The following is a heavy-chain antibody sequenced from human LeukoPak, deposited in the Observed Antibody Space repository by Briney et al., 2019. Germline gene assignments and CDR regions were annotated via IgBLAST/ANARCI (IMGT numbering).Heavy chain of an antibody. J-gene: IGHJ4*02. CDR1: GGSVSSGSYY. D-gene: IGHD2-2*01. V-gene: IGHV4-61*01. CDR3: ARGGGRYCSSASCHLDY. CDR2: VYHSGST. Sequence: SETLSLTCTVSGGSVSSGSYYWSWIRQPPGKGLEWIGYVYHSGSTNYNPSLKSRVTISVDTSKNQFSLKLSSVTAADTAVYYCARGGGRYCSSASCHLDYWGQGTLVTVSS.